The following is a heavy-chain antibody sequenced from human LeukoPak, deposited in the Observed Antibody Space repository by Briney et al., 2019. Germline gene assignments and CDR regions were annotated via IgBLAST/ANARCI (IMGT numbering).Heavy chain of an antibody. CDR3: AKDSSSWYRSMDV. V-gene: IGHV3-9*01. D-gene: IGHD6-13*01. CDR2: ISWNSGSI. J-gene: IGHJ6*02. Sequence: GGSLRLSCAASGFTFDDYAMHWVRHAPGKGLGWVSGISWNSGSIGYADSVKGRFTISRDNAKNSLYLQMDSLRAEDTALYYCAKDSSSWYRSMDVWGQGTTVTVSS. CDR1: GFTFDDYA.